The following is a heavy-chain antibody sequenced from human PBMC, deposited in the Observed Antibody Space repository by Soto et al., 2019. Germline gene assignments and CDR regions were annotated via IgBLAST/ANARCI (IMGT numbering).Heavy chain of an antibody. D-gene: IGHD3-22*01. V-gene: IGHV3-30*18. J-gene: IGHJ4*02. CDR1: GFTFSSYG. CDR3: AKATMTLVVIRLDS. Sequence: GGSLRLSCAASGFTFSSYGMHWVRQAPGKGLEWVAVISYDGSNKYYADSVKGRFTISRDNSKNILYLQMNSLRAEDTAVYYCAKATMTLVVIRLDSWGQGTLVTVSS. CDR2: ISYDGSNK.